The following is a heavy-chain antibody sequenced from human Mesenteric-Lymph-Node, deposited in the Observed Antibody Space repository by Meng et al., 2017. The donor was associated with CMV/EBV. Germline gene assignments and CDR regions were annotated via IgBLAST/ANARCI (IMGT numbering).Heavy chain of an antibody. CDR3: ARAPRPNSYYDSSGYYPLDY. D-gene: IGHD3-22*01. V-gene: IGHV1-3*01. J-gene: IGHJ4*02. Sequence: TSDAMQWVRKAPGQRLEWMGWINAGNGNTKYSQKFQGRVTITRDTSASTAYMELSSLRSEDTAVYYCARAPRPNSYYDSSGYYPLDYWGQGTLVTVSS. CDR2: INAGNGNT. CDR1: TSDA.